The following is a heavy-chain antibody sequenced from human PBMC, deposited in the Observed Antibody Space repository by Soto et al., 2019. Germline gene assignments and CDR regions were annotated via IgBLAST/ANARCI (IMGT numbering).Heavy chain of an antibody. D-gene: IGHD3-22*01. Sequence: XSVKVSCKASGYTFTNYGIGWVRQAPVQGLEWMGWISADNGNTNYAQKVQGRVTMTTDTPTSTAYMELRSLRSDDTAVYYCARAENYYDSRGYYYSISDYWGQGTLVTVSS. CDR3: ARAENYYDSRGYYYSISDY. CDR1: GYTFTNYG. J-gene: IGHJ4*02. CDR2: ISADNGNT. V-gene: IGHV1-18*01.